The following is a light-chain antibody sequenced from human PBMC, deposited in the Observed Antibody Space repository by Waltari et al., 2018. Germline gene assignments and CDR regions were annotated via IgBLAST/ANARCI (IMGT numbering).Light chain of an antibody. Sequence: QSALTQPASVSGSLGQSITMSCTGTSRDIGIYNYVSWYQQHPGKAPKLLIYDVSNRPSGVSNRFSGSKSGNTASLTISGLQSEDEADYYCTSFSSDSTPLVFGTGTRVTV. V-gene: IGLV2-14*03. CDR2: DVS. CDR3: TSFSSDSTPLV. CDR1: SRDIGIYNY. J-gene: IGLJ1*01.